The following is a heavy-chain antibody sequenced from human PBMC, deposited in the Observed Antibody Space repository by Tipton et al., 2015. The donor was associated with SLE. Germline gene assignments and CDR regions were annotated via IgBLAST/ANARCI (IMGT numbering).Heavy chain of an antibody. CDR1: GDSISSYNW. D-gene: IGHD5-24*01. J-gene: IGHJ4*02. CDR2: VYHSGST. CDR3: ARLTTLATFYS. V-gene: IGHV4-4*02. Sequence: TLSLTCAVSGDSISSYNWWTWVRQPPGKGLEWIGEVYHSGSTKYNPSLKSRATISVDKSKRQFSLRLSSVTAADTAVYYCARLTTLATFYSWGQGTRVTVSS.